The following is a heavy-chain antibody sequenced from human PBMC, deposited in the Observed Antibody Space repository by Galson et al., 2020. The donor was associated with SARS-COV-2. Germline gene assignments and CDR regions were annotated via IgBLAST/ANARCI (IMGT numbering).Heavy chain of an antibody. V-gene: IGHV4-59*08. Sequence: SETLSLTCSVSNGSISSDYWSWLRQTPGKGLEWIGFFHYDGSTNYNPSLRSRVTISIDPSKNQFSLKLSSVTAADSAVYYCARYTTSSVAFDFWGQGTLVTVAS. CDR2: FHYDGST. J-gene: IGHJ4*02. CDR3: ARYTTSSVAFDF. CDR1: NGSISSDY. D-gene: IGHD6-6*01.